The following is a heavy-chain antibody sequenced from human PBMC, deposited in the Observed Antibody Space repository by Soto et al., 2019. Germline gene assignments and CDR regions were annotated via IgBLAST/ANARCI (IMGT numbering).Heavy chain of an antibody. Sequence: PSETLSLTCTVSGGSISTSAYLWGWIRQPPGKGLEWIGSLYYSGSTYYNPSLKSRVTISMDTSKNQFSLKLNSVTAADTAVYYCARHENAVVVVAATWFDPWGQAILVTVSS. CDR1: GGSISTSAYL. D-gene: IGHD2-15*01. V-gene: IGHV4-39*01. CDR2: LYYSGST. J-gene: IGHJ5*02. CDR3: ARHENAVVVVAATWFDP.